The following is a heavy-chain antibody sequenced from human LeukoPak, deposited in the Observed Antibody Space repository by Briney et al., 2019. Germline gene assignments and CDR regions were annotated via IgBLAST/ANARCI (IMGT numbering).Heavy chain of an antibody. V-gene: IGHV1-69*01. D-gene: IGHD4-17*01. CDR2: IIPIFGTA. CDR1: GGTFSSYA. J-gene: IGHJ5*02. CDR3: ASPKDPYGDYGSYWFDP. Sequence: ASVKVSCKASGGTFSSYAISWVRQAPGQGLERMGGIIPIFGTANYAQKFQGRVTITADESTSTAYMELSSLRSEDTAVYYCASPKDPYGDYGSYWFDPWGQGTLVTVSS.